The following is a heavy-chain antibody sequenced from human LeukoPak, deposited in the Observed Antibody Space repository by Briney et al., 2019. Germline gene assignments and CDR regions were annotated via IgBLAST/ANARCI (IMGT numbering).Heavy chain of an antibody. CDR3: AKGRTGTTDY. CDR2: ISYDGSNK. CDR1: GFTFSSYG. D-gene: IGHD1-7*01. Sequence: GGSLRLSCAASGFTFSSYGMHWVRQAPGKGLEWVAVISYDGSNKYYTDSVKGRFTISRDNSKNTLYLQMNSLRAEDTAAYYCAKGRTGTTDYWGQGTLITVSS. V-gene: IGHV3-30*18. J-gene: IGHJ4*02.